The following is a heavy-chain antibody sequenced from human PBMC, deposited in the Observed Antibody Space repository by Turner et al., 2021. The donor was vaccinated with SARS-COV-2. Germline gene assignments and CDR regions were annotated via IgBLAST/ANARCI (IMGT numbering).Heavy chain of an antibody. V-gene: IGHV4-39*01. CDR1: DGSISSSSYY. Sequence: QLQLQESGPGLVKPSETLSLTCTVSDGSISSSSYYWGWIRQPPGKGLEWIGSIYYSGSTYYNPSLKSRVTISVDTSKNQFSLKLSSVTAADTAVYYCATSTVAGTELNYYGMDVWGQGTTVTVSS. CDR3: ATSTVAGTELNYYGMDV. J-gene: IGHJ6*02. CDR2: IYYSGST. D-gene: IGHD6-13*01.